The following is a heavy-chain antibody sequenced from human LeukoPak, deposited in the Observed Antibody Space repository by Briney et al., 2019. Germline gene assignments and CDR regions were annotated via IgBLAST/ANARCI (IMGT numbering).Heavy chain of an antibody. CDR2: ISGSGGST. V-gene: IGHV3-23*01. CDR3: AKDIRTVSGWYV. D-gene: IGHD6-19*01. Sequence: GGSLRLSCAASGFTFSSYAMSWVRQAPGKGLEWVSAISGSGGSTYYADSVKGRFTISRDNSKNTLYLQMSSLRAEDTAVNYCAKDIRTVSGWYVWGQGTLVTVSS. J-gene: IGHJ4*02. CDR1: GFTFSSYA.